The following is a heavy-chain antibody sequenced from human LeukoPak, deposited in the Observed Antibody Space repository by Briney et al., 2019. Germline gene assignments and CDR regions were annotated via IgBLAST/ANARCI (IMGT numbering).Heavy chain of an antibody. CDR2: INPSGGST. CDR3: ARKAARGCYDS. J-gene: IGHJ5*01. Sequence: ASVKVSCKASGYTFTSYYMHWVRQAPGQGLEWMGIINPSGGSTSYAQKFQGRVTMTRDTSTSTVYMELSSLRSEDTAAYYCARKAARGCYDSWGQGTLVTVSS. D-gene: IGHD6-6*01. CDR1: GYTFTSYY. V-gene: IGHV1-46*03.